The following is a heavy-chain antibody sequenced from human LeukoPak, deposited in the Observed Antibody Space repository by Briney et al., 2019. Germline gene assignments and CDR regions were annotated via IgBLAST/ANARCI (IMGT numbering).Heavy chain of an antibody. V-gene: IGHV1-18*04. D-gene: IGHD5-12*01. CDR2: ISAYNGNT. CDR3: ARVSTNSRVAGYDPQWYFDL. CDR1: GYTFINYG. Sequence: ASMKVSCKASGYTFINYGFSWVRQAPGQGLEWRGWISAYNGNTNYLQKFQGRVTMTTDTSTNTVYMELGSLRSDDTAVYYCARVSTNSRVAGYDPQWYFDLWGRGTPVTVS. J-gene: IGHJ2*01.